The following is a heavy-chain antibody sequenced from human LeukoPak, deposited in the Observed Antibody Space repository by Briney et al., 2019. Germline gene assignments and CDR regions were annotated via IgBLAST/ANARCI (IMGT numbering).Heavy chain of an antibody. D-gene: IGHD6-19*01. Sequence: GGSLRLSCAASGFTFSSYGMHWVRQAPGKGLEWVAVISYDGSNKYYADSVKGRFTISRDNSKNTLYLQMNSLRAEGTAVYYCANEAVAGTDYWGQGTLVTVSS. CDR1: GFTFSSYG. CDR3: ANEAVAGTDY. J-gene: IGHJ4*02. V-gene: IGHV3-30*18. CDR2: ISYDGSNK.